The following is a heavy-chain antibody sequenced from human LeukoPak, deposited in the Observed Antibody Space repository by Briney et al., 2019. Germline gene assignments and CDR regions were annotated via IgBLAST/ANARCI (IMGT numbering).Heavy chain of an antibody. CDR2: IDYRGST. Sequence: SETLSLTCTVAGRSISSYYWSWIRQPPWKGLEWMVYIDYRGSTTYNPSLKSRVTISVDTSRNQFSLKLSSVTAADTAVYYCARSRSGYSYDHAAFDMWGQGTMVTVSS. D-gene: IGHD5-18*01. CDR3: ARSRSGYSYDHAAFDM. J-gene: IGHJ3*02. V-gene: IGHV4-59*01. CDR1: GRSISSYY.